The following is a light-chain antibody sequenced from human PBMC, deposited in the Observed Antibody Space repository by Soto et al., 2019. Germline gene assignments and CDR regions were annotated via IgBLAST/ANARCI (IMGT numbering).Light chain of an antibody. CDR2: DVS. J-gene: IGLJ2*01. CDR1: SSDVGGYNY. Sequence: QSALTQPASASGSPGQSVTISCTGTSSDVGGYNYVSWYQQHPGKAPKLMIYDVSKRPSGVPDRFSGSKSDNTASLTVSGLQAEDEADYCCSLYAGSNNVVFGGGTKLTVL. V-gene: IGLV2-8*01. CDR3: SLYAGSNNVV.